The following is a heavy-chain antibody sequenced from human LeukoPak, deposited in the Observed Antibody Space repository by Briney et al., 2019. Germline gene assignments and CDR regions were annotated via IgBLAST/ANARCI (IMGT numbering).Heavy chain of an antibody. CDR3: AREAFSEGDGDYVGY. V-gene: IGHV3-21*01. CDR2: ISSSNSYI. J-gene: IGHJ4*02. CDR1: GFTFSSYS. Sequence: SGGSLRLSCAASGFTFSSYSMNWVRQAPGKGLEWVSSISSSNSYIFYADSVKGRFAISRDNAKNSLYLQMNRLRAEDTAVYYCAREAFSEGDGDYVGYWGQGTLVTVSS. D-gene: IGHD4-17*01.